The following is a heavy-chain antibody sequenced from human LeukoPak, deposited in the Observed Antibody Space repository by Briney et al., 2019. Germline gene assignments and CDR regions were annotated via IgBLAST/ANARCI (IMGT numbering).Heavy chain of an antibody. Sequence: GESLKISCKGSGYSFTSYWIGWVRQMPGKGLEWMGIIYPGDSDTRYSPSFQGQVTISADKSISTAYLQWSSLKASDTAMYYCARQAYCGGDCYLSSFDYWGQGTLVTVSS. CDR1: GYSFTSYW. CDR3: ARQAYCGGDCYLSSFDY. J-gene: IGHJ4*02. D-gene: IGHD2-21*02. V-gene: IGHV5-51*01. CDR2: IYPGDSDT.